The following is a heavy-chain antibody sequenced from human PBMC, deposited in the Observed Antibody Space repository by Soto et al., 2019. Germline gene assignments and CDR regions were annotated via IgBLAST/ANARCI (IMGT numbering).Heavy chain of an antibody. Sequence: PGGSLRLSCAAPGFTFSSYSMNWVRQAPGKGLEWVSYISSSSSTIYYADSVKGRFTISRDNAKNSLYLQMNSLRDEDTAVYYCARESFYYDSSGPRNSDYYYYGMDVWGQGTTVTVSS. V-gene: IGHV3-48*02. CDR3: ARESFYYDSSGPRNSDYYYYGMDV. CDR1: GFTFSSYS. D-gene: IGHD3-22*01. CDR2: ISSSSSTI. J-gene: IGHJ6*02.